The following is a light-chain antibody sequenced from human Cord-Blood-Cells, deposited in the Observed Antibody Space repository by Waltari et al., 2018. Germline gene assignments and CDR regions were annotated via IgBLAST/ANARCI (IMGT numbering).Light chain of an antibody. Sequence: QSALTQPASVSGSPGTSITISCTGTSSDVGGYNYVSWYQQHPGKAPKLMLYHASNRPSGVSSRCSGSRSGNPASLTISGLQAEEQADYYCSSYTSSSTYVCGTGANVTVL. V-gene: IGLV2-14*03. CDR3: SSYTSSSTYV. CDR1: SSDVGGYNY. J-gene: IGLJ1*01. CDR2: HAS.